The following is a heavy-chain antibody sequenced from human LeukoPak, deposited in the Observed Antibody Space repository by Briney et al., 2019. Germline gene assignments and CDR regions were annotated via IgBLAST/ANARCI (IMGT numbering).Heavy chain of an antibody. J-gene: IGHJ4*02. D-gene: IGHD4-23*01. CDR2: ISYDGSNK. Sequence: GRSLRLSCAASGFTFSSYAMHWVRQAPGKGLEWLAVISYDGSNKYYADSVKGRFTISRDNSKNTLYLQMNSLRAEDTAVYYCARDLVGNGALALDYWGQGTLVTVSS. CDR3: ARDLVGNGALALDY. V-gene: IGHV3-30*04. CDR1: GFTFSSYA.